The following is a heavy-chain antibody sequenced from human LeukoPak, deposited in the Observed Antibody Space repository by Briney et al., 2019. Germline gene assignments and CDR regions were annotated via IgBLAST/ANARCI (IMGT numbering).Heavy chain of an antibody. V-gene: IGHV3-48*01. CDR3: ARARYFGSGTYHDY. D-gene: IGHD3-10*01. Sequence: GGSLRLSCEASGFTFSTYTMSWVRQAPGKGLEWLSCITSSTYYADSVKGRCTISRDNAKNSLYLQMNSLRAEDTAVYYCARARYFGSGTYHDYWGQGTLVTVSS. J-gene: IGHJ4*02. CDR1: GFTFSTYT. CDR2: ITSST.